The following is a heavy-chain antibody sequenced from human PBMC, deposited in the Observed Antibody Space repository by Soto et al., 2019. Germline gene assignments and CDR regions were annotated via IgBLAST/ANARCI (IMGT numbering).Heavy chain of an antibody. Sequence: GESLKISCKVSGYSFTSYWIGWVCQMTGKGLEWMGIIYPGDSDTRYSPSFQGQVTISADKSKNQFSLKLSSVTAADTAVYYCARALAAAGTSSPYYYMDVWGKGTTVTVSS. J-gene: IGHJ6*03. V-gene: IGHV5-51*01. CDR1: GYSFTSYW. D-gene: IGHD6-13*01. CDR3: ARALAAAGTSSPYYYMDV. CDR2: IYPGDSDT.